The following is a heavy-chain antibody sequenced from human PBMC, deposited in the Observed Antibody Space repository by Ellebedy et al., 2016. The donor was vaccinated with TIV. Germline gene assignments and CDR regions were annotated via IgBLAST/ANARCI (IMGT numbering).Heavy chain of an antibody. CDR2: IYQDGGVQ. CDR1: GFSFRSYW. CDR3: ARRGSYGDYAVEINSWFDT. Sequence: GESLKISCAASGFSFRSYWMGWVRQAPGKGLEWVANIYQDGGVQYYVDSVKGRFTISRDNADNSLFLQMNRLRAEETAVYFCARRGSYGDYAVEINSWFDTWGRGTLVAVSS. V-gene: IGHV3-7*01. D-gene: IGHD4-17*01. J-gene: IGHJ5*02.